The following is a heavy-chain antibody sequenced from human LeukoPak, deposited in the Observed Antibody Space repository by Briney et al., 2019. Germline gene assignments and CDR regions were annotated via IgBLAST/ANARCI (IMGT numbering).Heavy chain of an antibody. D-gene: IGHD3-10*01. CDR3: ARDRKDYYGSGSYADY. V-gene: IGHV3-7*01. J-gene: IGHJ4*02. Sequence: GGSLRLSCAPSGFTFSSYWMSWGRHAPGNGLEWVANIKQDGSEKYYVDSVKGRFTISRHNAKNSLYLQMNSLRAEDTAVYYCARDRKDYYGSGSYADYWGQGTLVTVSS. CDR1: GFTFSSYW. CDR2: IKQDGSEK.